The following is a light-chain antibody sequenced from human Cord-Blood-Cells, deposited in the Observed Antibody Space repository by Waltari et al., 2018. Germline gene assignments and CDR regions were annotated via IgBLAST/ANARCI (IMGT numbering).Light chain of an antibody. CDR1: QSISSF. CDR2: AAS. CDR3: QQSYSTFLYT. V-gene: IGKV1-39*01. J-gene: IGKJ2*01. Sequence: DLQLTQSPSSLSASVGARVTIPCRASQSISSFLNWYQQKPGKAPKLLSFAASSLHSGGPSRFSGSESGTDFTHTISSLQPEDFATYYCQQSYSTFLYTFGQGTKLEIK.